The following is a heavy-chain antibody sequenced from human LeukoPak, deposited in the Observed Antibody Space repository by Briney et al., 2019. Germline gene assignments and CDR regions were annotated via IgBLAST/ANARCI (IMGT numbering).Heavy chain of an antibody. CDR1: GFTFSNYW. CDR2: INQDGSEK. V-gene: IGHV3-7*01. Sequence: GGSLRLSCAASGFTFSNYWMSWVRQAPGKGLEWVANINQDGSEKYYVDSVKGRFTISRDNAKNSLYLQMSSLRAEDTAVYYCARDDDWNYEDYWGQGTLVTVSS. CDR3: ARDDDWNYEDY. J-gene: IGHJ4*02. D-gene: IGHD1-7*01.